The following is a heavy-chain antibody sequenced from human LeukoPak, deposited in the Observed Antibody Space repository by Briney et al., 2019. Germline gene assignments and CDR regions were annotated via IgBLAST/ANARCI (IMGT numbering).Heavy chain of an antibody. J-gene: IGHJ3*02. Sequence: PGGSLRLSCAASGFTFSSYAMSWVRQAPGRGLEWISYINSVGGTTFYADSVKGRFTISRDNANNTLYLQMNSLRAEDAATYYCARSHMYGDYGEDIWGHGTVVAVSS. CDR2: INSVGGTT. D-gene: IGHD4-17*01. CDR1: GFTFSSYA. V-gene: IGHV3-48*04. CDR3: ARSHMYGDYGEDI.